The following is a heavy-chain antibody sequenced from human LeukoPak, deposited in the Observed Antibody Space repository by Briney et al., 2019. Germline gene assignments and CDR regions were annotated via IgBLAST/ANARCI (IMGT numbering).Heavy chain of an antibody. CDR3: ARVYGGYYALDY. CDR1: GGTFSSYA. CDR2: IIPIFGTA. Sequence: SVKVSCKASGGTFSSYAISWVRQAPGQGLEWMGGIIPIFGTANYAQKFQGRVTITADESTSTAYMELSSLRSEDTAVYYCARVYGGYYALDYWGQGTLVTVSS. V-gene: IGHV1-69*13. J-gene: IGHJ4*02. D-gene: IGHD4/OR15-4a*01.